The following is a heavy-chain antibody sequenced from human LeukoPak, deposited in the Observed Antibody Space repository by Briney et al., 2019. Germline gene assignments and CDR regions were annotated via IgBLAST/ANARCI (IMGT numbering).Heavy chain of an antibody. V-gene: IGHV1-69*05. Sequence: ASVKVSCKASGGTFSSYAISWVRQAPGQGLEWMGGIIPIFGTANYAQKFQGRVTMTRNTSISTAYMELSSLRSEDTAVYYCARGYSEGFGEYYYMDVWGKGTTVTISS. CDR2: IIPIFGTA. CDR1: GGTFSSYA. J-gene: IGHJ6*03. CDR3: ARGYSEGFGEYYYMDV. D-gene: IGHD3-10*01.